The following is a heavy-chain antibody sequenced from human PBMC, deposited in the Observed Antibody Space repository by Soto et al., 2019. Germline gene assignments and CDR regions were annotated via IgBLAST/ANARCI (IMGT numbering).Heavy chain of an antibody. CDR2: IIPSSETT. Sequence: QVQLVQSGGEVKKPGSSVKVSCKASGGTFSSYAISWVRQAPGQGLEWMGGIIPSSETTNYAQKFQGRVTIPADESKSTAYMELSSLSSEDTAVYYCARAQGSSTSLEIYYYYYYGMDVWGQGTTVTVSS. CDR3: ARAQGSSTSLEIYYYYYYGMDV. V-gene: IGHV1-69*01. D-gene: IGHD2-2*01. CDR1: GGTFSSYA. J-gene: IGHJ6*02.